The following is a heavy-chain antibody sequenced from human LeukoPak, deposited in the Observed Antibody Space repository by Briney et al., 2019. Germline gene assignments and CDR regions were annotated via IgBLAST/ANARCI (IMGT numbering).Heavy chain of an antibody. Sequence: GGSLRLSCAASGFTFSSYGMSWVRQAPGKGLEWVSAISGSGGSTYFADSVKGRFTISRDDSKNTLFLQMNSLRAEDTAVYYCARAGSIRFDYWGQGTLVTVSS. CDR2: ISGSGGST. V-gene: IGHV3-23*01. D-gene: IGHD1-26*01. CDR1: GFTFSSYG. J-gene: IGHJ4*02. CDR3: ARAGSIRFDY.